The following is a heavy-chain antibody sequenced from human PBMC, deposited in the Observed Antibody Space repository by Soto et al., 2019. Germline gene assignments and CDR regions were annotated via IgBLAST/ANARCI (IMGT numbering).Heavy chain of an antibody. Sequence: PGGSLRLSCAASGFTFSSYSMNWVRQAPGKGLEWVSYISSSSSTIYYADSVKGRFTISRDNAKNSLYLQMNSLRAEDTAVYYCARDTHYYDSSGSHPPMDYWGQGTLVTVSS. V-gene: IGHV3-48*01. CDR1: GFTFSSYS. J-gene: IGHJ4*02. D-gene: IGHD3-22*01. CDR3: ARDTHYYDSSGSHPPMDY. CDR2: ISSSSSTI.